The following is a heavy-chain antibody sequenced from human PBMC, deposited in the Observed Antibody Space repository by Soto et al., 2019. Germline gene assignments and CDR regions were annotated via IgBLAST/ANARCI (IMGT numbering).Heavy chain of an antibody. J-gene: IGHJ4*02. D-gene: IGHD2-2*02. V-gene: IGHV3-23*01. CDR2: ISGSGGST. Sequence: LRLSCAASGFTFSSYAMSWVRQAPGKGLEWVSAISGSGGSTYYADSVKGRFTISRDNSKNTLYLQMNSLRAEDTAVYYCAKVSCSSTSCYTYFDYWGQGTLVTVSS. CDR3: AKVSCSSTSCYTYFDY. CDR1: GFTFSSYA.